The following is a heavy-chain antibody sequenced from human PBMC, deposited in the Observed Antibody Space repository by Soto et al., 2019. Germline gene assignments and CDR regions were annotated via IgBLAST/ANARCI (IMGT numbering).Heavy chain of an antibody. V-gene: IGHV3-15*07. CDR3: TTEWSAPGYCISTSCYYYGAFDI. J-gene: IGHJ3*02. Sequence: SVSNAWMNWVRQAPGKGLEWVGRIKSKTDGGTTDYAAPVKGRFTISRDDSKNTLYLQMNSLKTEDTAVYYCTTEWSAPGYCISTSCYYYGAFDIWGQGTMVTVSS. D-gene: IGHD2-2*01. CDR1: SVSNAW. CDR2: IKSKTDGGTT.